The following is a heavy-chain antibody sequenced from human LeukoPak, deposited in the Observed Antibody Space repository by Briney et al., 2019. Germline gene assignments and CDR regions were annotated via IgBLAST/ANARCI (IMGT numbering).Heavy chain of an antibody. J-gene: IGHJ4*02. D-gene: IGHD6-13*01. CDR1: GGSISSYY. CDR3: ARGFPPGIAAAITTDSPYYFDY. Sequence: PSETLSLTCTVSGGSISSYYWSWIRQPPGKGLEWIGEINHSGSTNYNPSLKSRVTISVDTSKNQFSLKLSSVTAADTAVYYCARGFPPGIAAAITTDSPYYFDYWGQGTLVTVSS. CDR2: INHSGST. V-gene: IGHV4-34*01.